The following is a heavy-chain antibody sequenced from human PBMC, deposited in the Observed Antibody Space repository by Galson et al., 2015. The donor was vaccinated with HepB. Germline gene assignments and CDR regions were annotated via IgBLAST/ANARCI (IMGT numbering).Heavy chain of an antibody. CDR3: ASPFCIGGNCYPLWY. D-gene: IGHD2-15*01. CDR2: IYSGGHA. Sequence: LRLSCAVSGFTVSKSYVSWVRQAPGKGLEWLSVIYSGGHAFYADSVQGRFTISRDTSKNTVYLQMRSLRAEDTAVYYCASPFCIGGNCYPLWYWGQGTLVSVSS. CDR1: GFTVSKSY. J-gene: IGHJ4*02. V-gene: IGHV3-53*01.